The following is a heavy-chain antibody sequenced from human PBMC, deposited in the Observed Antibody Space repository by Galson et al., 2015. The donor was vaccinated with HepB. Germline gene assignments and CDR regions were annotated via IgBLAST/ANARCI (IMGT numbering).Heavy chain of an antibody. Sequence: SLRLSCAASGFTFTNYAMNWVRQAPGKGLEWVSDVSGSGGSTYYADSVKGRFTISRHNSKNTLYLQMNSLGAEDTAVYYCARARRLFGEPIRWGQGTTVTVSS. J-gene: IGHJ6*02. CDR1: GFTFTNYA. CDR3: ARARRLFGEPIR. V-gene: IGHV3-23*01. D-gene: IGHD3-10*02. CDR2: VSGSGGST.